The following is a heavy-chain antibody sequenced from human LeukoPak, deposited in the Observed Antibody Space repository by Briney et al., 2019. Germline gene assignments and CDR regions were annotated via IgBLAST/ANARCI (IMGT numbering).Heavy chain of an antibody. D-gene: IGHD5-18*01. J-gene: IGHJ4*02. Sequence: ASVKVSCKASGGTFSSYAISWVRQAPGQGLEWMGWINPNSGGTNYAQKFQGRVTMTRDTSISTAYMELSRLRSDDTAVYYCARGAWIRDHKLGYWGQGTLVTVSS. V-gene: IGHV1-2*02. CDR2: INPNSGGT. CDR1: GGTFSSYA. CDR3: ARGAWIRDHKLGY.